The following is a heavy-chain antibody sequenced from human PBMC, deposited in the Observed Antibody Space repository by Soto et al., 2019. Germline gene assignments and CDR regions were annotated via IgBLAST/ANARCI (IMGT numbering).Heavy chain of an antibody. V-gene: IGHV1-8*01. CDR2: MNPNSGNT. CDR3: ARGGYGPKTDYYYYMDV. J-gene: IGHJ6*03. D-gene: IGHD5-12*01. Sequence: ASVKVSCKASGYTFTSYDINWVRQATGQGLEWMGWMNPNSGNTGYAQKFQGRVTMTRNTSISTAYMELSSLRSEDTAVYYCARGGYGPKTDYYYYMDVWGKGTTVTVSS. CDR1: GYTFTSYD.